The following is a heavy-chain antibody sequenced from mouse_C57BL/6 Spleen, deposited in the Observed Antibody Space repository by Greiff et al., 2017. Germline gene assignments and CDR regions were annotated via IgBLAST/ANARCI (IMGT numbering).Heavy chain of an antibody. D-gene: IGHD1-1*01. J-gene: IGHJ2*02. V-gene: IGHV1-82*01. CDR1: GYAFSSSW. CDR3: ARDSYGSKYYIDY. CDR2: IYPGDGDT. Sequence: QVQLQQSGPELVKPGASVKISCKASGYAFSSSWMNWVKQRPGKGLEWIGRIYPGDGDTNYNGKFKGKATLTADKSSSTAYMQLSSLTSEDSAVYFCARDSYGSKYYIDYWGQGTSLTVSS.